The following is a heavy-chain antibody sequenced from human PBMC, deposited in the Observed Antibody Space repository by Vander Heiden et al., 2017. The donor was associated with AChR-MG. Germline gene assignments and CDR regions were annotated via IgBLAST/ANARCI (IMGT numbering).Heavy chain of an antibody. J-gene: IGHJ4*02. CDR2: IYYSGST. D-gene: IGHD6-19*01. CDR1: DGSISSSSYY. V-gene: IGHV4-39*01. Sequence: QLQLQESGPGLVKPSETLSLTCTVPDGSISSSSYYWGWIRQPPGKGLEWIGSIYYSGSTDYNPSLKSRVTISIDTSKFQFSLKLSSVTAADTAVYYCARHESVVLAVAGSRAGNVDHWGQGTLVTVSS. CDR3: ARHESVVLAVAGSRAGNVDH.